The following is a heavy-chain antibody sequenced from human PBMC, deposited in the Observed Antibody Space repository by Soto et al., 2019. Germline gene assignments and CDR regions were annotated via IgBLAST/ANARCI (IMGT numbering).Heavy chain of an antibody. CDR2: ILPLLAAT. J-gene: IGHJ4*02. Sequence: QVQLVQSGAEVKKPGSSVKVSCKTSGDTFSNYAINWVRQAPGQGLEWMGGILPLLAATYYAERFKGRVTISADESTNTAYMDLSSLTSEDTAVYYCAINRAEDGYGFDYWGQGTLVIVSS. D-gene: IGHD5-12*01. CDR1: GDTFSNYA. CDR3: AINRAEDGYGFDY. V-gene: IGHV1-69*01.